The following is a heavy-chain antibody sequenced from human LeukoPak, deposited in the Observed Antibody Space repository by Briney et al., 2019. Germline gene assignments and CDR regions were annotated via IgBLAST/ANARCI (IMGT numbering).Heavy chain of an antibody. CDR2: INHSGST. V-gene: IGHV4-34*01. Sequence: PSETLSLTCGVSGGSFNYYYWTWIRQPPGKGLEWIGEINHSGSTNYTPSLKSRVTMAVDTSKRQCSLKLNSVTAADTAVYYCARGSSNGNSVSVAYNWFDPWGQGILASVSS. D-gene: IGHD4-23*01. CDR3: ARGSSNGNSVSVAYNWFDP. CDR1: GGSFNYYY. J-gene: IGHJ5*02.